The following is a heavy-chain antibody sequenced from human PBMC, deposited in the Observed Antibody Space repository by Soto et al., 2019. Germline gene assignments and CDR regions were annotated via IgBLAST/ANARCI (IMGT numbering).Heavy chain of an antibody. CDR1: GGTFSSYA. V-gene: IGHV1-69*12. J-gene: IGHJ6*02. D-gene: IGHD4-4*01. Sequence: QVQLVQSGAEVKKPGSSVNVSCKASGGTFSSYAVSWERQAPGQGLEWMGGIIPIFGTADYAQKFQGRVTITADESTSTGYMELSSLRSEDTAVYYCASPTVGYYNGMDVWGQGTTATVSS. CDR3: ASPTVGYYNGMDV. CDR2: IIPIFGTA.